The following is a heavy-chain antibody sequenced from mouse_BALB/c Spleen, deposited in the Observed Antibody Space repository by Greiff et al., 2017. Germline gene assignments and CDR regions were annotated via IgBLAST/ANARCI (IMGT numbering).Heavy chain of an antibody. Sequence: VQLQQSGAELVRSGASVKLSCTASGFNIKDYYMHWVKQRPEQGLEWIGWIDPENGDTEYAPKFQGKATMTADTSSNTAYLQLSSLTSEDTAVYYCNVHYYDSGSGYWGQGTTLTVSA. J-gene: IGHJ2*01. CDR2: IDPENGDT. CDR1: GFNIKDYY. D-gene: IGHD1-1*01. CDR3: NVHYYDSGSGY. V-gene: IGHV14-4*02.